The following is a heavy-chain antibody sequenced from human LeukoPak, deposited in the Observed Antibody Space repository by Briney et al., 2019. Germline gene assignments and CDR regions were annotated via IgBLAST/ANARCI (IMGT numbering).Heavy chain of an antibody. CDR1: GFTFRRYG. D-gene: IGHD5-18*01. V-gene: IGHV3-23*01. CDR3: ARGGGYSYGSFDY. Sequence: GGSLRLSCAASGFTFRRYGMTWVRQAPGKGLEWVSSISGSGGSTFYADSVKGRFTISRDNAKNTLYLQMNSLRAEDTAVYYCARGGGYSYGSFDYWGQGTLVTVSS. CDR2: ISGSGGST. J-gene: IGHJ4*02.